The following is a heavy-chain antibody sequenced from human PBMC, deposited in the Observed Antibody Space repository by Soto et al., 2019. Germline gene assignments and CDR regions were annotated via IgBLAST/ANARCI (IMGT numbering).Heavy chain of an antibody. V-gene: IGHV4-59*03. D-gene: IGHD3-16*02. CDR1: GGSISTYY. Sequence: SETLSLTCTVSGGSISTYYWSWIRQPPGGTLEWIGYIYASGATTYNPSLESRVTMSVDMPNNEFSLELTSLTAADTAVYYCACSHSFDRSIYHYYFDFWGQGTLVTVSS. CDR2: IYASGAT. J-gene: IGHJ4*02. CDR3: ACSHSFDRSIYHYYFDF.